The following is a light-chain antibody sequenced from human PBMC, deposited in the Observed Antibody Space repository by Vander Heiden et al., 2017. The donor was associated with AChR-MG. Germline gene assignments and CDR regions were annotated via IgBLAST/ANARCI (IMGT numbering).Light chain of an antibody. CDR3: QQYYTTPLT. J-gene: IGKJ5*01. Sequence: DIVMTQSPDSLAVSLGERATINCKSSQSVLLSSNNYNYLAWYQQKPGQPPKLLIYWASTRESGVPDRFSGSGSGTDFTLTISSLQAEDVAVYYCQQYYTTPLTFGQGTRLEI. CDR2: WAS. V-gene: IGKV4-1*01. CDR1: QSVLLSSNNYNY.